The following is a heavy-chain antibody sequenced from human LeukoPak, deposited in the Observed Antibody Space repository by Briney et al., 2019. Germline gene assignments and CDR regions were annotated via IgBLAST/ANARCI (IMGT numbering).Heavy chain of an antibody. CDR2: INPNSGGT. J-gene: IGHJ3*02. CDR3: AGGAINTHAFDS. CDR1: GYTFTGYY. Sequence: ASVKVSCKASGYTFTGYYMHWVRQAPGKGLEWMGWINPNSGGTNYAQKYQGRVTMTRDTSSNTAYMELSRLTSDDTAVYFCAGGAINTHAFDSWSQGTMVTVSS. D-gene: IGHD2-2*01. V-gene: IGHV1-2*02.